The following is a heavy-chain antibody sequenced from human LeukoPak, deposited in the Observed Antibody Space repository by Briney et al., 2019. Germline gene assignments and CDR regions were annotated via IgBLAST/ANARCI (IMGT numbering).Heavy chain of an antibody. CDR3: AGSSSSGDY. CDR2: VYYSGST. J-gene: IGHJ4*02. V-gene: IGHV4-59*02. CDR1: GGSVSSYY. Sequence: SETLSLTCTVSGGSVSSYYWSWIRQPPGKGLEWIGYVYYSGSTSYNPSLKSRVTISVDTSKNQFSLKLSSVTAADTAVYYCAGSSSSGDYWGQGTLVTVSS. D-gene: IGHD6-6*01.